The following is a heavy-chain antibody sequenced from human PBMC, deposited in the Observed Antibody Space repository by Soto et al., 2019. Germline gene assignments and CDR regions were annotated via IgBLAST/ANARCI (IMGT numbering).Heavy chain of an antibody. V-gene: IGHV3-43*01. CDR3: AKDRLPTSQIYGAHIYYYYYGMDV. CDR1: GFTFDDYT. J-gene: IGHJ6*02. D-gene: IGHD4-17*01. Sequence: EVQLVESGGVVVQPGGSLRLSCAASGFTFDDYTMHWVRQAPGKGLEWVSLISWDGGSTYYADSVKGRFTISRDNSKNSLYLQMNSLRNEDTALSYCAKDRLPTSQIYGAHIYYYYYGMDVWGQGTTVTVSS. CDR2: ISWDGGST.